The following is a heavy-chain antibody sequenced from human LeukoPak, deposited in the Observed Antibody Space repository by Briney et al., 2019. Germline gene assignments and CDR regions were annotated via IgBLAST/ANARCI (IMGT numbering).Heavy chain of an antibody. CDR2: ISYDGSNK. V-gene: IGHV3-30-3*01. CDR3: ARDEGYCSRTSCYWASKGMDV. J-gene: IGHJ6*02. Sequence: QSGGSLRLSCAASGFTFSGYPIHWVRQAPGKGLEWVAVISYDGSNKYYAASVKGRFTISRDNSKNTLYLQMNSLRAEDTAVYYCARDEGYCSRTSCYWASKGMDVWGQGTAVTVSS. D-gene: IGHD2-2*01. CDR1: GFTFSGYP.